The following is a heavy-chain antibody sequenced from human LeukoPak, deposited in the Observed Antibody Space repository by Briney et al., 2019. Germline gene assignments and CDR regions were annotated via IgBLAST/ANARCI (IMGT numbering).Heavy chain of an antibody. CDR2: IKKDGSEK. D-gene: IGHD4-17*01. V-gene: IGHV3-7*01. CDR3: AREATNYGDHTMMI. Sequence: PGGSLRLSCAASGFTFSSYWMSWVRQAPGKGLEWVANIKKDGSEKYYVDSVKGRFTISRDNAKNSLYLQMNSLRAEDTAVYYCAREATNYGDHTMMIWGQGTLVTVSS. CDR1: GFTFSSYW. J-gene: IGHJ4*02.